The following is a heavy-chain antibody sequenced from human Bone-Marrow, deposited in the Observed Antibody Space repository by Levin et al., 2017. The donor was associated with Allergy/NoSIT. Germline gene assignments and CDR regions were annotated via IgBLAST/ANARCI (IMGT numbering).Heavy chain of an antibody. J-gene: IGHJ3*02. Sequence: ASVKVSCKASGYTFTSYGISWVRQAPGQGLEWMGWISAYNGNTNYAQKLQGRVTMTTDTSTSTAYMELRSLRSDDTAVYYCACRIAVAGTGPYDAFDIWGQGTMVTVSS. CDR1: GYTFTSYG. V-gene: IGHV1-18*01. CDR3: ACRIAVAGTGPYDAFDI. D-gene: IGHD6-19*01. CDR2: ISAYNGNT.